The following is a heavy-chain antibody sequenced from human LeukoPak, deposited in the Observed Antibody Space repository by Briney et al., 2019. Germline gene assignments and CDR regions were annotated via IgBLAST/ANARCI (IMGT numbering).Heavy chain of an antibody. Sequence: PGGSLRLSCAASGFTLTNTWMNWVRQAPGKGLEWVGRFKIKVDGATTDYAAPVKGRFTISGDESKNTLYLQMSSLKTEDTAIYYCLMGPNWGQGTLVTVSS. CDR2: FKIKVDGATT. V-gene: IGHV3-15*01. CDR3: LMGPN. J-gene: IGHJ4*02. CDR1: GFTLTNTW.